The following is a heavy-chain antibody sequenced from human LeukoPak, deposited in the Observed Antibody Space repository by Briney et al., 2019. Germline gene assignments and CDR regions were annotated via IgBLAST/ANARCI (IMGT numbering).Heavy chain of an antibody. V-gene: IGHV4-59*01. D-gene: IGHD5-18*01. CDR2: VSYSGST. J-gene: IGHJ4*02. CDR3: ARENDRYGRIDY. Sequence: SETLSLTCTVSGGSIRGYYWSWVRQPPGKGLEWIGYVSYSGSTDYNPSLKSRVIISIDTSKNQFSLRLSSVTAADTAVYYCARENDRYGRIDYWGQGTQVTVSS. CDR1: GGSIRGYY.